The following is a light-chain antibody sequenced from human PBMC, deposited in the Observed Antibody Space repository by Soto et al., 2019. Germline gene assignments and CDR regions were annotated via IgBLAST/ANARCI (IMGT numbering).Light chain of an antibody. CDR2: EVS. CDR3: CAYAGSSIVV. J-gene: IGLJ2*01. Sequence: QSALTQPASVSGSPGQAITISCTGTSSDVGSYDYVSWYQQHPGKAPKLTLYEVSKRPSGVSNRFSGSKSGNTASLTISGLQADDEADYYCCAYAGSSIVVFGGGTKLTVL. CDR1: SSDVGSYDY. V-gene: IGLV2-23*02.